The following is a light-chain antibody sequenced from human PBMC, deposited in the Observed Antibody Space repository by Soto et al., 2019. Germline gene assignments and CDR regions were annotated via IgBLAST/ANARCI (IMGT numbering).Light chain of an antibody. J-gene: IGLJ3*02. Sequence: QSALTQPASVSGSPGQSITISCTGTSSDVGAYNYVSWYQQYPGKAPKLMISEVSNRPSGVSNRFSGPKSGNTASLTISGLQAEDEANYYCTSYTTSSTWVFGGGTKLTVL. CDR1: SSDVGAYNY. CDR3: TSYTTSSTWV. V-gene: IGLV2-14*01. CDR2: EVS.